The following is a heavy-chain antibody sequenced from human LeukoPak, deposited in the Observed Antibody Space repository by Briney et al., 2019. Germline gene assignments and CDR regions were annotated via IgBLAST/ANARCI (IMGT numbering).Heavy chain of an antibody. J-gene: IGHJ4*02. Sequence: NPSETLSLTCTVSGGSISSYYWSWIRQPAGKGLEWIGRIYTSGSTNYNPSLKSRVTMSVDTSKNQFSLKLSSVTAADTAVYYCARYLDGYNYFGFDYWGQGTLVTVSS. CDR3: ARYLDGYNYFGFDY. D-gene: IGHD5-24*01. CDR1: GGSISSYY. CDR2: IYTSGST. V-gene: IGHV4-4*07.